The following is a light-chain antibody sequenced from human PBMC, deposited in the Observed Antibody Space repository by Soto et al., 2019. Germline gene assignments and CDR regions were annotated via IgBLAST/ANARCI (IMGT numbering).Light chain of an antibody. CDR3: HQYGTSPIT. Sequence: PGYRATLSCRASQSLRSGDLACYQQIPGQAPGLLIYGASSRATGIPDGFSGSGSGTDFNLTVSRLAPEDFAVYYCHQYGTSPITFGQGTRLEIK. CDR1: QSLRSGD. J-gene: IGKJ5*01. CDR2: GAS. V-gene: IGKV3-20*01.